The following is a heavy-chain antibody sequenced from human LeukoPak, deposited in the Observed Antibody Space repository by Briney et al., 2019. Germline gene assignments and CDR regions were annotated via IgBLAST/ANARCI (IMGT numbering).Heavy chain of an antibody. CDR2: IYYSGST. CDR1: GGSXXSGGXY. V-gene: IGHV4-31*02. J-gene: IGHJ3*02. Sequence: GGSXXSGGXYWSWIRQHPGKGLEWIGYIYYSGSTYYNPSLKSRVTISVDTSKNQFSLKLSSVTAADTAVYYCARNYYYDSSGYYYLNLGFDIWGQGTMVTVSS. CDR3: ARNYYYDSSGYYYLNLGFDI. D-gene: IGHD3-22*01.